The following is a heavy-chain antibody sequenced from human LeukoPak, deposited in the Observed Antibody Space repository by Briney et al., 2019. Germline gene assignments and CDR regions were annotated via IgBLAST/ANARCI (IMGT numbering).Heavy chain of an antibody. V-gene: IGHV3-21*01. CDR1: GFTFSSYN. Sequence: KPGGSLRLSCAASGFTFSSYNMNWVRQAPGKGLEWVSSISSSSYTYYADSVKGRFSISRDNAKNSLFLQTNSLRAEDTAVYYCARGEWLRLYDYWGQGTLVTVS. CDR3: ARGEWLRLYDY. J-gene: IGHJ4*02. CDR2: ISSSSYT. D-gene: IGHD5-12*01.